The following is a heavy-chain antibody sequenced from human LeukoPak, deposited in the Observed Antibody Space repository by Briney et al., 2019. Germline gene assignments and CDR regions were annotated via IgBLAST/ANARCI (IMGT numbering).Heavy chain of an antibody. Sequence: SETLALTCTVSGGSISSYYWSWIGQPPRKGLEGIGYIYYSGSTNYNPSIKSRVNISVDTSKNQFSLKLSSVTAADTAVYYCARDPTNCGGDCYAPWGQGTMVTVSS. V-gene: IGHV4-59*01. D-gene: IGHD2-21*02. CDR1: GGSISSYY. CDR3: ARDPTNCGGDCYAP. J-gene: IGHJ3*01. CDR2: IYYSGST.